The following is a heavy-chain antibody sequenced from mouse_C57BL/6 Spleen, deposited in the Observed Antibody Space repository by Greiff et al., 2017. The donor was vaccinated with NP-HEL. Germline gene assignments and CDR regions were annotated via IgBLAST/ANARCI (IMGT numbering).Heavy chain of an antibody. CDR1: GYAFSSSW. Sequence: VQLQQSGPELVKPGASVKISCKASGYAFSSSWMNWVKQRPGKGLEWIGRIYPGDGATNYNGKFKGKATLTADKSSSTAYMQLSSLTSEDSAVYFCAREGLLRYQAWFAYWGQGTLVTVSA. CDR3: AREGLLRYQAWFAY. D-gene: IGHD1-1*01. J-gene: IGHJ3*01. CDR2: IYPGDGAT. V-gene: IGHV1-82*01.